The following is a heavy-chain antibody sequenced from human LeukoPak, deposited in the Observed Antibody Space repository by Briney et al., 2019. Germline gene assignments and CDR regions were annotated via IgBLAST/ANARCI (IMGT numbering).Heavy chain of an antibody. Sequence: PSETLSLTCTVSGGSISSYYWSWIRQPPGKGLEWIGYIYYSGSTNNNPSLKSRVTISVDTSKNQFSLKLSSVTAADTAVYYCARHGPVHDAFDIWGQGTMVTVSS. CDR3: ARHGPVHDAFDI. CDR2: IYYSGST. D-gene: IGHD4-17*01. V-gene: IGHV4-59*08. CDR1: GGSISSYY. J-gene: IGHJ3*02.